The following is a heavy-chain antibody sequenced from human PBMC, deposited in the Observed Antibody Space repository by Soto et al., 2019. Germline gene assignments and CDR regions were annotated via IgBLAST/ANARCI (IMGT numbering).Heavy chain of an antibody. D-gene: IGHD5-18*01. CDR2: IYYSGST. Sequence: SETLSLTCTVSGGSISSYYWSWIRQPPGKGLEWIGYIYYSGSTNYNPSLKSRVTISVDTSKNQFSLKLSSVTAADTAVYYCARRSYGQYYYYMDVWGKGTTVTVSS. CDR1: GGSISSYY. V-gene: IGHV4-59*08. CDR3: ARRSYGQYYYYMDV. J-gene: IGHJ6*03.